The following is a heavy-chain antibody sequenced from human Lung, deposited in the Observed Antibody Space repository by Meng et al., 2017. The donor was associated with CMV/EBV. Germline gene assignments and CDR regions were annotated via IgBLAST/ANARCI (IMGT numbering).Heavy chain of an antibody. Sequence: ASVKVSCKASGYTFTSYGISWVRQAPGQGLEWMGWISAYNGNTNYAQKLQGRVTMTTDTSTSTAYMELRSLRSDDTAVYYCARDRTPDIVVPHYYYGMDVWGPGNTV. CDR1: GYTFTSYG. V-gene: IGHV1-18*01. CDR2: ISAYNGNT. J-gene: IGHJ6*01. D-gene: IGHD2-2*01. CDR3: ARDRTPDIVVPHYYYGMDV.